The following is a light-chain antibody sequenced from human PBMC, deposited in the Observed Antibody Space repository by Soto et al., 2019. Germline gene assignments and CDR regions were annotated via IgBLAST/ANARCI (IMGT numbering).Light chain of an antibody. CDR2: AAS. CDR3: QKYSSVPV. Sequence: DIQMTQSPTSLSASVEDRVTITCRASQGIRTFVAWYQQKPGKPPKLLIYAASTLQSGVPSRFSGSGSGTDFTLTINSLQPEDVATYSCQKYSSVPVFGPGTKVEI. CDR1: QGIRTF. J-gene: IGKJ3*01. V-gene: IGKV1-27*01.